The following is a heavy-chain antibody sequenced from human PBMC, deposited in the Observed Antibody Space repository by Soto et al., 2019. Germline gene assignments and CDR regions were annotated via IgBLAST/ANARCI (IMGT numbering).Heavy chain of an antibody. CDR3: ARGGSITTFITSVFDP. D-gene: IGHD3-3*01. J-gene: IGHJ5*02. CDR2: IYHSGST. Sequence: PSETLSLTCAVSGYSIISGYYLVLIRHPPGKGLEWIGSIYHSGSTYYNPSLKSRVTISVDPSKNQFSLKLSSVTAADTAVYYCARGGSITTFITSVFDPWGQGTLVTVSS. CDR1: GYSIISGYY. V-gene: IGHV4-38-2*01.